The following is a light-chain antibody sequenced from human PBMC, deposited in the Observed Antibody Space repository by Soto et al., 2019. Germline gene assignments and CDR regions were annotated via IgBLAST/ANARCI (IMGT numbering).Light chain of an antibody. CDR2: DAS. CDR1: QSVSSN. V-gene: IGKV3-15*01. CDR3: QQYYNWPIT. Sequence: EIVLTQSPATLSVSPGESATLSCLASQSVSSNLAWHQQKPGQAPRILMYDASTRATGISARFSGSGSGTEFTLTISSLQSEDFAVYYCQQYYNWPITFGQGTRLEI. J-gene: IGKJ5*01.